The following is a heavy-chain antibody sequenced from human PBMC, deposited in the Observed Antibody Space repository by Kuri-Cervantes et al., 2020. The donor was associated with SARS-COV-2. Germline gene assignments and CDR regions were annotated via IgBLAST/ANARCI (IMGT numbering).Heavy chain of an antibody. CDR2: TSYDGSTK. V-gene: IGHV3-30-3*01. Sequence: GGSLGLSCAASGFTFNNYAMHWVRQTPGEGLEWVAITSYDGSTKYYADSVKGRFTISRDNSKNTLYLQMNNLRGEDTAVYFCARGRVGVQDFWGQGTLVTVSS. CDR1: GFTFNNYA. D-gene: IGHD2-21*01. J-gene: IGHJ4*02. CDR3: ARGRVGVQDF.